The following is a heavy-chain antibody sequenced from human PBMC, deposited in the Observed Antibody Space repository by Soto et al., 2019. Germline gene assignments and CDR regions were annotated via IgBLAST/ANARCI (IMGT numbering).Heavy chain of an antibody. J-gene: IGHJ5*02. CDR2: IVVGSGNT. Sequence: GASVKVSCKASGFTFTSSAVQWVRQARGQRLEWIGWIVVGSGNTNYAQKFQERVTITRDMSTSTAHMELSSLRSEDTAVYYCAAGPRGDWSGYFWFDPWGQGTLVTVSS. V-gene: IGHV1-58*01. D-gene: IGHD3-3*01. CDR1: GFTFTSSA. CDR3: AAGPRGDWSGYFWFDP.